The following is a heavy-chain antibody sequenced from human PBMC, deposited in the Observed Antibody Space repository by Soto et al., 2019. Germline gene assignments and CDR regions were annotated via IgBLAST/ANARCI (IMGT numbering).Heavy chain of an antibody. D-gene: IGHD1-20*01. CDR1: HFAFNIDA. J-gene: IGHJ6*02. Sequence: EAQLLESGGGLVQPGESLTLSCVASHFAFNIDAMTWVRQAPGKGLEWVSSMSGSGSSIYYADSVKGRFTITRDKSKKTVYLQMKSPRAEDTAVYWCARDNWNGAYYGLDVWGQGTTVTVS. CDR2: MSGSGSSI. V-gene: IGHV3-23*01. CDR3: ARDNWNGAYYGLDV.